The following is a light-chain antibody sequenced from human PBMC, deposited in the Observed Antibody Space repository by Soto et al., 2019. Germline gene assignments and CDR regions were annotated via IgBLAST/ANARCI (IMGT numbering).Light chain of an antibody. CDR3: SSYTNNNNVI. V-gene: IGLV2-14*01. CDR2: EVT. J-gene: IGLJ2*01. CDR1: SSDIGDFNY. Sequence: QSVLTQPASVSGSPGQSITISCTVTSSDIGDFNYVSWYQHPPGKAPQLIIYEVTNRPSGVSNRFSGSKSDNTASLTISGLLAEDEADYYCSSYTNNNNVIFVGGTKLTVL.